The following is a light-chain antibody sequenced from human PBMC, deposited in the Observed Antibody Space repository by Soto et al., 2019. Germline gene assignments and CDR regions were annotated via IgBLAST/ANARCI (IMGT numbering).Light chain of an antibody. CDR3: QQYGSSSYT. Sequence: EIVLTQSPGTLSLSPGERATLSCRASQSISSSYLAWYQQKPGQAPRLLIYAASSRATGIPYRFSGSGSGTDFTLTISTLEPEDFAVYYCQQYGSSSYTFGQGTQLEIK. CDR2: AAS. J-gene: IGKJ2*01. CDR1: QSISSSY. V-gene: IGKV3-20*01.